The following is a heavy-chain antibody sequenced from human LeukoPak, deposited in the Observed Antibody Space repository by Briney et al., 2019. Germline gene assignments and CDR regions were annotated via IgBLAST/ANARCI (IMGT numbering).Heavy chain of an antibody. V-gene: IGHV3-23*01. Sequence: PGGSPRLSCAASGFTFSSYAMNWVRQAPGKGLEWVSAISGSGGRTYYADSVKGRFTISRDNSKNTLYLQMNSLRAEDTAIYYCAKVPGVAVAGTGDYWGQGTLVTVSS. CDR1: GFTFSSYA. CDR3: AKVPGVAVAGTGDY. D-gene: IGHD6-19*01. CDR2: ISGSGGRT. J-gene: IGHJ4*02.